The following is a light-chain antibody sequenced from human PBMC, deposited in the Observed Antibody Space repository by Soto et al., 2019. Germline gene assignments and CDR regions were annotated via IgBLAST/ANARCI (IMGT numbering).Light chain of an antibody. CDR2: GAS. CDR3: QQYSNWPIT. Sequence: EIVMTQSPATLSVSPGERATLSCRASQSVSSNLARYQQKPGQAPRLLIYGASTRATVIPARFSGSGSGTEFTLTLSSLQSEDFAVYYCQQYSNWPITFGPGTKVDIK. V-gene: IGKV3-15*01. J-gene: IGKJ3*01. CDR1: QSVSSN.